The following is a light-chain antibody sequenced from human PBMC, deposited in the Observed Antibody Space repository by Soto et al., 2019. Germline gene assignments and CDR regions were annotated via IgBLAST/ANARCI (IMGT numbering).Light chain of an antibody. Sequence: IVMTQSPATLSVSPGETATLSCWASQSVSSNLAWYQQKPGQAPRLLIYGASTRATDIPARFSGSGSGTEFTLTISSLQSEDFAVYYCQQYNNFWTFGQGTKVEIK. CDR2: GAS. CDR1: QSVSSN. J-gene: IGKJ1*01. CDR3: QQYNNFWT. V-gene: IGKV3-15*01.